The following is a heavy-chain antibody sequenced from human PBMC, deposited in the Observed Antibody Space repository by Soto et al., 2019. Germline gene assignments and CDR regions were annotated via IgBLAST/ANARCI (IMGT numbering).Heavy chain of an antibody. J-gene: IGHJ4*02. CDR1: GGSISSGGYY. V-gene: IGHV4-31*03. Sequence: PSETLSLTCTVSGGSISSGGYYWSWIRQHPGKGLEWIGYINHSGSTNYNPSLKSRVTISVDTSKNQFSLKLSSVTAADTAVYYCARLLPPYYDSSGYYYFSGQYYFDYWGQGTLVTVSS. CDR3: ARLLPPYYDSSGYYYFSGQYYFDY. CDR2: INHSGST. D-gene: IGHD3-22*01.